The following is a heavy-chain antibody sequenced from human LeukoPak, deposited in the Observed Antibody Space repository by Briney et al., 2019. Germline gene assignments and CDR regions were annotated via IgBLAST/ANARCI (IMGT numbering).Heavy chain of an antibody. J-gene: IGHJ4*02. Sequence: GGPLRLSCAASGFSFDTYAMHWVRQAPGQGLEWVALIWHDGSHKFYSNSVRGQFTIYRDNSKNTVYLQMNNLRPDDTAVYYCAIEIFGSGSYPDFWGQGTLVTVSS. D-gene: IGHD3-10*01. CDR2: IWHDGSHK. V-gene: IGHV3-33*01. CDR3: AIEIFGSGSYPDF. CDR1: GFSFDTYA.